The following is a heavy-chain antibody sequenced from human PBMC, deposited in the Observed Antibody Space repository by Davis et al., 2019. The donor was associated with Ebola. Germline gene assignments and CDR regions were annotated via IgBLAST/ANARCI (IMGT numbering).Heavy chain of an antibody. Sequence: LGGSLRLSCTDSVITFSSYAMTWVRQAPGKGLEWVSAISGSGGSTYYADSVKGRFTISRDNSKKTLYLQMNSLRAEDTAVYYCARRVDYWGQGTLVTVSS. CDR3: ARRVDY. V-gene: IGHV3-23*01. CDR2: ISGSGGST. CDR1: VITFSSYA. J-gene: IGHJ4*02.